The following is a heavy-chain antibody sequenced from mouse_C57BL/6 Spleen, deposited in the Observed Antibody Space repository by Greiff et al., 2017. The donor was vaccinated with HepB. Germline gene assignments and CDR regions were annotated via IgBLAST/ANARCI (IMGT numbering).Heavy chain of an antibody. J-gene: IGHJ4*01. CDR2: IYPGNSDT. V-gene: IGHV1-5*01. Sequence: VQLQQSGTVLARPGASVKMSCKTSGYTFTSYWMHWVKQRPGQGLEWIGAIYPGNSDTSYNQKFKGKAKLTAVTSASTAYMELSSLTNEDSAVYYCTRGRDFIGYAMDYWGQGTSVTVSS. D-gene: IGHD1-2*01. CDR1: GYTFTSYW. CDR3: TRGRDFIGYAMDY.